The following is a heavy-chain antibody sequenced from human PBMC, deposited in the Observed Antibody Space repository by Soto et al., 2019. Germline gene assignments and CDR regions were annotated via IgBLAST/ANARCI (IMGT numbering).Heavy chain of an antibody. D-gene: IGHD3-22*01. CDR2: IVVGSGNT. CDR3: AADGSSGYYHNYYYYYGMDV. J-gene: IGHJ6*02. Sequence: ASVKVSCKASGFTFTSSAVQWVRQARGQRLEWIGWIVVGSGNTNYAQKFQERVTITRDMSTSTAYMELSSLRSEDTAVYYCAADGSSGYYHNYYYYYGMDVWGQGTTVTVSS. CDR1: GFTFTSSA. V-gene: IGHV1-58*01.